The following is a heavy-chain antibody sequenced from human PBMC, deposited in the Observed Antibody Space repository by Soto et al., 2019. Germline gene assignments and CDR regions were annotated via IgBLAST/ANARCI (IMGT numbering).Heavy chain of an antibody. Sequence: SETLSLTCIVSGGSISSGGYYWSWIRQHPGKGLEWIGYIYYSGSTYYNPSLKSRVTISVDTSKNQFSLKLSSVTAADTAVYYCARGLWFGELLPRGWFDPWGQGTLVTVSS. CDR1: GGSISSGGYY. D-gene: IGHD3-10*01. CDR2: IYYSGST. V-gene: IGHV4-31*03. J-gene: IGHJ5*02. CDR3: ARGLWFGELLPRGWFDP.